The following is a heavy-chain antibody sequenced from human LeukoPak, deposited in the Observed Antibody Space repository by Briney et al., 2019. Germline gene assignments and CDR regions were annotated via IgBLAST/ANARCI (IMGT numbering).Heavy chain of an antibody. CDR1: GFTFSNYA. Sequence: PGGSLRLSCAASGFTFSNYAMTWVRQGPAKGLEWVSAVSGSGGTTYYADSVKGRFTISRDNSKNTLYLQLSSLRVDDTAVYFCAKAPGDGNFLHNWFDPWGQGTLVTVSS. V-gene: IGHV3-23*01. D-gene: IGHD3-16*01. CDR3: AKAPGDGNFLHNWFDP. J-gene: IGHJ5*02. CDR2: VSGSGGTT.